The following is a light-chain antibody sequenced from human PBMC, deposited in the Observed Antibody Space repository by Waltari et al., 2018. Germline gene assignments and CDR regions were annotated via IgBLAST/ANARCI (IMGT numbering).Light chain of an antibody. CDR3: QVWDSGSDHYV. CDR2: DDG. Sequence: SYVLTQPPSVSVAPGQTARITLEGNKIGSKNVHWYQHKPGQAPVLVVYDDGDRPSGIPERFSGSNSGNTATLTISRVEAGDEADYYCQVWDSGSDHYVFGTVTTVTVL. V-gene: IGLV3-21*02. J-gene: IGLJ1*01. CDR1: KIGSKN.